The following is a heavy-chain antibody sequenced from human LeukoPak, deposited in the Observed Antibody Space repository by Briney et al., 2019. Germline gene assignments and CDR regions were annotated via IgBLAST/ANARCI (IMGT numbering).Heavy chain of an antibody. V-gene: IGHV3-7*03. D-gene: IGHD6-13*01. J-gene: IGHJ6*02. Sequence: GGSLRLSCVASGFTFSHSWMTWVRQAPGKGLEWVGHIKEDGSSQNYADSVKGRFTISRDNAKSSLHLQMNGLRAEDTAMYYCARVNRAAATAYYYYGMDVWGQGTTVTVSS. CDR1: GFTFSHSW. CDR2: IKEDGSSQ. CDR3: ARVNRAAATAYYYYGMDV.